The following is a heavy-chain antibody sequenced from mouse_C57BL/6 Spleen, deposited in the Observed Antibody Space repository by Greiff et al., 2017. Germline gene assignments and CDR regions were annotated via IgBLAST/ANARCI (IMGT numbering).Heavy chain of an antibody. CDR1: GYTFTSYW. J-gene: IGHJ4*01. CDR2: IDPNSGGT. CDR3: ARKSYGNYECAMDD. V-gene: IGHV1-72*01. Sequence: QVQLQQPGAELVKPGASVKLSCKASGYTFTSYWMHWVQQRPGRGLEWIGRIDPNSGGTKYNEKFKSKATLTVDKPSSTAYMPLSSLTSEDSAVYYCARKSYGNYECAMDDWGQGTSVTVSS. D-gene: IGHD2-1*01.